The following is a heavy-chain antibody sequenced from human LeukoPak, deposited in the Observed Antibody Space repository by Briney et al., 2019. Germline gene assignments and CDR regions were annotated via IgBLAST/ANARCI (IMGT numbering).Heavy chain of an antibody. CDR2: IKQDGSEI. CDR3: VRGNPFGGY. Sequence: GGSLRLSCAASGFTFSSYAMSWVRQAPGKGLEWVANIKQDGSEISYVDSVKGRFTISRDNAKNSLYLQMNSLRAEDTAVYYCVRGNPFGGYWGQGTLVTVSS. CDR1: GFTFSSYA. D-gene: IGHD2-15*01. J-gene: IGHJ4*02. V-gene: IGHV3-7*03.